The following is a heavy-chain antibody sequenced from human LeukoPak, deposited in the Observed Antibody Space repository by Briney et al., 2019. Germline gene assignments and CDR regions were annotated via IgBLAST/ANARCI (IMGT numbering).Heavy chain of an antibody. CDR2: IHYSGST. V-gene: IGHV4-30-4*02. CDR1: GDSISSDNYY. D-gene: IGHD1/OR15-1a*01. J-gene: IGHJ4*02. CDR3: ARRENNNFFYYFDY. Sequence: PSETLSLTCTVSGDSISSDNYYWSWIRQPPGKGLEWIGYIHYSGSTYYNPSLKSQVTISVDTSKNQFSLKLSSVTAADTAVYYCARRENNNFFYYFDYWGQGILVTVSS.